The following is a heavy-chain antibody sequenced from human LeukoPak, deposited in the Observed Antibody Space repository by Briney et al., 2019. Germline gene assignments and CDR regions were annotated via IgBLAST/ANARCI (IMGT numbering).Heavy chain of an antibody. CDR1: GFTFSDYY. Sequence: PGGSLRLSCGASGFTFSDYYMSWIRQAPGKGLEWVSYISSSGSTIYYADSVKGRFTISRDNAKNSLYLQMNSLRAEDTAVYYCARARTVTIFGVVTLFDYWGQGTLVTVSS. CDR3: ARARTVTIFGVVTLFDY. D-gene: IGHD3-3*01. J-gene: IGHJ4*02. V-gene: IGHV3-11*01. CDR2: ISSSGSTI.